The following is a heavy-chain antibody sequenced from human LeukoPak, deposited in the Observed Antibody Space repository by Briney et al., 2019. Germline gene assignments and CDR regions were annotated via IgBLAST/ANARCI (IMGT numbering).Heavy chain of an antibody. CDR2: IIPILGIA. J-gene: IGHJ6*02. CDR1: GGTFSSYA. CDR3: ARDRRDPTVRSLPLYYYYYYGMDV. Sequence: SVKVSCKASGGTFSSYAISWVRQAPGQGLEWMGRIIPILGIANYAQKFQGRVTITADKSTSTAYMELSSLRSEDTAVYYCARDRRDPTVRSLPLYYYYYYGMDVWGQGTTVTVSS. V-gene: IGHV1-69*04. D-gene: IGHD3-10*02.